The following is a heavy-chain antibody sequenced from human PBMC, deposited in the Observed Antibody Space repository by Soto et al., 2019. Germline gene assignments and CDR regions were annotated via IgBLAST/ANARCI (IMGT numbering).Heavy chain of an antibody. J-gene: IGHJ5*02. V-gene: IGHV4-61*01. CDR2: IYYNEIT. CDR3: ATRPPQIVVTLLPFPS. Sequence: SETLSLTCTVSGGSVSSGSYYWSWIRQPPGKGLEWIGYIYYNEITNYNPSLKSRVAISVDTSKNQFSLKLTSMTGADTAVYYCATRPPQIVVTLLPFPSWGQGTPVTVSS. CDR1: GGSVSSGSYY. D-gene: IGHD2-15*01.